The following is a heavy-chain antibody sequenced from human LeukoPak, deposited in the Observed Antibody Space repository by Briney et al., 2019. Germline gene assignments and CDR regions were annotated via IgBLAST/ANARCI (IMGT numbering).Heavy chain of an antibody. V-gene: IGHV1-8*01. CDR2: MNPNSGNT. CDR1: GYTFTSYD. D-gene: IGHD5-24*01. CDR3: ARRDGYNSWWGYYYYYMDV. J-gene: IGHJ6*03. Sequence: ASVKVSCKASGYTFTSYDINWVRQAPGQGLEWMGWMNPNSGNTGYAQKFQGRVTMTRNTSISTAYMELSSLRSEDTAVYYCARRDGYNSWWGYYYYYMDVWGKGTTVTVSS.